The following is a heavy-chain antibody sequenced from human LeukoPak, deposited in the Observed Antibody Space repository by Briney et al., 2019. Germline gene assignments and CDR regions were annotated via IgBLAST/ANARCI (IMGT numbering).Heavy chain of an antibody. Sequence: GGSLRLSCAASGFTFSSYAMSWVRQAPGKGLEWVSAISGSGGSTYYADSMKGRFTISRDNSKNTLYLQMNSLRAEDTAVYYCAKITMIVVAPGAFDIWGQGTMATVSS. V-gene: IGHV3-23*01. J-gene: IGHJ3*02. CDR1: GFTFSSYA. CDR2: ISGSGGST. D-gene: IGHD3-22*01. CDR3: AKITMIVVAPGAFDI.